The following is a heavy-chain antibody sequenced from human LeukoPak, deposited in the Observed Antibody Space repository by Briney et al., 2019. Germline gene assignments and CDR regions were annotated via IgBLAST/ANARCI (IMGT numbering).Heavy chain of an antibody. J-gene: IGHJ4*02. V-gene: IGHV1-69*05. Sequence: GASVKVSCKASGGTFSSYAISWVRQAPGQGLEWMGGIIPIFGTANYAQKFQGRVTMTTDTSTSTAYMELRSLRSDDTAVYYCARDYGRYGGNSHYFDYWGQGTLVTVSS. D-gene: IGHD4-23*01. CDR1: GGTFSSYA. CDR3: ARDYGRYGGNSHYFDY. CDR2: IIPIFGTA.